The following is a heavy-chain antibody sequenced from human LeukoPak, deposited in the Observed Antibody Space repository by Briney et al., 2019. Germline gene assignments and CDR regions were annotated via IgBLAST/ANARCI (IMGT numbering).Heavy chain of an antibody. CDR2: IWYDGGNK. V-gene: IGHV3-33*06. CDR1: GFTFSSYG. J-gene: IGHJ4*02. D-gene: IGHD6-6*01. CDR3: AKGSEYSSSVFDY. Sequence: GGSLRLSCAASGFTFSSYGMHWVRQAPGKGLEWVAVIWYDGGNKYYADSVKGRFTISRDNSKNTLYLQVNSLRAEDTVVYYCAKGSEYSSSVFDYGGQGTLVTVS.